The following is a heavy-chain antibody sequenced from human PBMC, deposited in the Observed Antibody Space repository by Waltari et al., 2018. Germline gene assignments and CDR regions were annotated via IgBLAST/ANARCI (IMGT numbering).Heavy chain of an antibody. Sequence: QVQLQESGPGLVKPSETLSLTCTVSGGSISSHYWSWIRQPPGKGLEWIGYIYYSGSTNYNPSLKSRVTISVDTSKNQFPLKLSSVTAADTAVYYCARQLSYYYYYMDVWGKGTTVTVSS. CDR1: GGSISSHY. CDR3: ARQLSYYYYYMDV. V-gene: IGHV4-59*11. D-gene: IGHD6-6*01. J-gene: IGHJ6*03. CDR2: IYYSGST.